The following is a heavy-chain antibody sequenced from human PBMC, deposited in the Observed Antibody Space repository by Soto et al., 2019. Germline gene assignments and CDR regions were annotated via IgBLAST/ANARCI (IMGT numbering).Heavy chain of an antibody. V-gene: IGHV3-30*18. J-gene: IGHJ6*02. Sequence: PVGSLRLSCAASGFTFSSYGMHWVRQAPGKGLEWVAVISYDGSNKYYADSVKGRFTISRDNSKNTLYLQMNSLRAEDTAVYYCAKDRGYCSSTSCHNYYYYYGMDVWGQGTTVTVSS. D-gene: IGHD2-2*01. CDR3: AKDRGYCSSTSCHNYYYYYGMDV. CDR2: ISYDGSNK. CDR1: GFTFSSYG.